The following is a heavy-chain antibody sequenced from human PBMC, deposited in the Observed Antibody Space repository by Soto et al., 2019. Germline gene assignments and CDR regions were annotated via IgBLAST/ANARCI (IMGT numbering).Heavy chain of an antibody. D-gene: IGHD6-13*01. Sequence: PGGSLRLSCAASGFTFSNYLMSWGRQAPGKGLEWVANIKQDGSQKYYVDSVNGRFTISRDNAKNSLYLEMNSLRAEDTTVYSCARAHFPDGSSWYMVDYWGQGTLVTVSS. CDR3: ARAHFPDGSSWYMVDY. CDR2: IKQDGSQK. J-gene: IGHJ4*02. V-gene: IGHV3-7*03. CDR1: GFTFSNYL.